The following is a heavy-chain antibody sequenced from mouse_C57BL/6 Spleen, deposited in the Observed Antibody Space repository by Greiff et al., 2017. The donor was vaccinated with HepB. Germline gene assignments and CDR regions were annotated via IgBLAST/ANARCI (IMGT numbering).Heavy chain of an antibody. J-gene: IGHJ3*01. CDR2: IRLKSDNYAT. CDR1: GFTFSNYW. D-gene: IGHD3-2*02. CDR3: THSSGPAWFAY. Sequence: EVQGVESGGGLVQPGGSMKLSCVASGFTFSNYWMNWVRQSPEKGLEWVAQIRLKSDNYATHYAESVKGRFTISRDDSKSSVYLQMNNLRAEDTGIYYCTHSSGPAWFAYWGQGTLVTVSA. V-gene: IGHV6-3*01.